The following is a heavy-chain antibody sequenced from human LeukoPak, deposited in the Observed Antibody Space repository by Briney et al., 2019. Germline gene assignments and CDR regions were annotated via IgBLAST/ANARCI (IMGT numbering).Heavy chain of an antibody. CDR1: GFTFSSSW. V-gene: IGHV3-7*01. Sequence: AGGSLRLSCAASGFTFSSSWMSWVRQAPGKGLEWVANIKEDGSEKCYVEPVKGRFSISRDNAKNSLYPQMNSLRVEDTAVYYCTRGRLTMTWGQGTLVTVSS. CDR3: TRGRLTMT. CDR2: IKEDGSEK. J-gene: IGHJ5*02. D-gene: IGHD3-22*01.